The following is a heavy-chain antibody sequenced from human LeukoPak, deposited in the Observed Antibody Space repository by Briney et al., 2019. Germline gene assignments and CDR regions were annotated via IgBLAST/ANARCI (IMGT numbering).Heavy chain of an antibody. V-gene: IGHV4-31*03. CDR1: GGSISSGGYY. CDR2: IYYSGTT. CDR3: ARSPVDAFDI. J-gene: IGHJ3*02. Sequence: PSETLSLTCTVSGGSISSGGYYWSWIRQHPGKGLEWIGYIYYSGTTYYNPSLKSRVSISVDTSKNQFSLKLNSVTAADTAVYYCARSPVDAFDIWGQGTIVTVSS.